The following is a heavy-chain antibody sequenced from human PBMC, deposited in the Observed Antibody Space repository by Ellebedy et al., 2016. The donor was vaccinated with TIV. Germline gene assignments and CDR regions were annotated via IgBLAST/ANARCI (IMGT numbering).Heavy chain of an antibody. D-gene: IGHD3-10*01. V-gene: IGHV3-7*05. Sequence: GGSLRLXXGDSGFTFNNYWMSWVRQAAGKGLERVANIKEDGSETHYVDSVKGRFTISRDNSKNTLYLQMNSLRPENTALYYCAKDFRGSVPDTFDIWGQGTLVTVSS. CDR1: GFTFNNYW. CDR2: IKEDGSET. J-gene: IGHJ3*02. CDR3: AKDFRGSVPDTFDI.